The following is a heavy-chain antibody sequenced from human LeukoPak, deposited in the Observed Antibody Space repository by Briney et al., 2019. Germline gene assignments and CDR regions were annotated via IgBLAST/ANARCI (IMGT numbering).Heavy chain of an antibody. V-gene: IGHV3-11*01. CDR1: GFTFSDYY. D-gene: IGHD6-13*01. J-gene: IGHJ5*02. CDR2: ISSSGSTI. CDR3: AKDYRQQLSGYNWFDP. Sequence: GGSLRLSCAASGFTFSDYYMSWIRQAPGKGLEWVSYISSSGSTIYYADSVKGRFTISRDNAKNSLYLQMNSLRAEDTAVYYCAKDYRQQLSGYNWFDPWGQGTLVTVSS.